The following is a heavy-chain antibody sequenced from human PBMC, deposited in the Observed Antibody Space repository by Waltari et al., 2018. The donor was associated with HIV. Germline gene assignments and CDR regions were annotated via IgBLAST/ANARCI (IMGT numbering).Heavy chain of an antibody. CDR3: ARGIGVLKSGFYYYYGLDV. CDR1: GIIFEDYG. Sequence: EVQLVESGGNVVRPGGSLRLSCVASGIIFEDYGMSWVRPGPGKGGELGAGMSLNGGNTGYADSVRGRFIISRDNAKNSLYLQMNSLRAEDTALYYCARGIGVLKSGFYYYYGLDVWGQGTTVTVSS. CDR2: MSLNGGNT. V-gene: IGHV3-20*04. J-gene: IGHJ6*02. D-gene: IGHD3-10*01.